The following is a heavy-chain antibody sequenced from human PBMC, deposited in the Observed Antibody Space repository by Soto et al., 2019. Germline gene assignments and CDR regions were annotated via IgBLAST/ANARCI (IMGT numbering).Heavy chain of an antibody. J-gene: IGHJ6*02. CDR3: ARAKAAAGTNYHYYYGMDV. CDR1: GYTFTGYY. V-gene: IGHV1-2*04. CDR2: INPNSGGT. D-gene: IGHD6-13*01. Sequence: ASVKVSCKASGYTFTGYYMHWVRQAPGQGLEWMGWINPNSGGTNYAQKFQGWVTMTRDTSISTAYMELSRLRSDDTAVYYCARAKAAAGTNYHYYYGMDVWGQGTTVTVSS.